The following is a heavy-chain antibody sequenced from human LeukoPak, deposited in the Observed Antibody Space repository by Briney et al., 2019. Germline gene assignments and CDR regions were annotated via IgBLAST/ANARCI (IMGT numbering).Heavy chain of an antibody. D-gene: IGHD2-2*01. CDR2: IHYSGST. V-gene: IGHV4-59*01. Sequence: SETLSLTCTVSGGSISSYYWSWIRQPPGKGLEWIGYIHYSGSTNYNPSLKSRVTISVDTSKNQFSLKLSSVTAADTAVYYCARYQLLSPYYFDYWGQGTLVTVSS. J-gene: IGHJ4*02. CDR1: GGSISSYY. CDR3: ARYQLLSPYYFDY.